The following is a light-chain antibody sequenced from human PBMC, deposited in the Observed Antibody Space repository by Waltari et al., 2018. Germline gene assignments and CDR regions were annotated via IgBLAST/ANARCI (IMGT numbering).Light chain of an antibody. CDR1: QSVTTW. J-gene: IGKJ2*01. CDR3: QQYNDRVLT. CDR2: DAS. Sequence: DIQLTQSPSTLSASAGDRGTITCRASQSVTTWLAWYQQKAGKAPKLLIYDASIVQSGVPSRFSGGGSGTEFSLTINSLQPDDFATYYCQQYNDRVLTFGQGT. V-gene: IGKV1-5*01.